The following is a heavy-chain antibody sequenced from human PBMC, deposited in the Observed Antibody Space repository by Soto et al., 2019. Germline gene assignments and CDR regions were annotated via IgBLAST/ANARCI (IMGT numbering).Heavy chain of an antibody. V-gene: IGHV4-30-4*02. Sequence: SETLSPTCTISGASISSGDYYCTWIRQPPGKGLEWIGSIYYSGSTYYNPSLKSRVTISVDTSNNQFSLKLSSVTAADTAVYYCARGGAYFDSSGSFDYWGQGTLVTVS. D-gene: IGHD3-22*01. CDR3: ARGGAYFDSSGSFDY. CDR2: IYYSGST. J-gene: IGHJ4*02. CDR1: GASISSGDYY.